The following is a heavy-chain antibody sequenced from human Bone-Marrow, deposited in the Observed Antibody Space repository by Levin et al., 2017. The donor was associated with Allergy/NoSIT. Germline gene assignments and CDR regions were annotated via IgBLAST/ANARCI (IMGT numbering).Heavy chain of an antibody. V-gene: IGHV3-74*01. CDR3: ARDRVTTNWYFDI. D-gene: IGHD4-17*01. CDR1: GFNFSSYW. J-gene: IGHJ2*01. CDR2: INRDGSST. Sequence: PGGSLRLSCSASGFNFSSYWMHWVRQAPGKGLVWVSRINRDGSSTSYADSVKGRFTISRDNAKNTLYLQMNSLRAEDTSVYYCARDRVTTNWYFDIWSRGTLVTVSS.